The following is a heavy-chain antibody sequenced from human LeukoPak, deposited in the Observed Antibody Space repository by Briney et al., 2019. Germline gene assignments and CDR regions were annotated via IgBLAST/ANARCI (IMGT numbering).Heavy chain of an antibody. D-gene: IGHD4-17*01. CDR3: ASFDDYGDNFDY. Sequence: SETLSLTCTVSGGSISSYYWSWIRQPPGKGLEWIGYIYYSGSTNYNPSLKSRVTISVDTSKNQFSLKLSSVTAANTAVYYCASFDDYGDNFDYWGQGTLVTVSS. V-gene: IGHV4-59*01. J-gene: IGHJ4*02. CDR1: GGSISSYY. CDR2: IYYSGST.